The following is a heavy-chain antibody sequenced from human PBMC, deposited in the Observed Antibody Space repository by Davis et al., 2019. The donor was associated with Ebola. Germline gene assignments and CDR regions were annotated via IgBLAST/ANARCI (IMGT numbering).Heavy chain of an antibody. Sequence: SETLSLTCAVSGDSISSSNWWSWVRQPPGKGLEWIGEISQSGSTNYNPSLKSRVTISVDKSKNQFSLKLSSVTAADTAVYYCARRHYGDDNWFDPWGQGTLVTVSS. CDR3: ARRHYGDDNWFDP. J-gene: IGHJ5*02. CDR2: ISQSGST. D-gene: IGHD4-17*01. CDR1: GDSISSSNW. V-gene: IGHV4-4*02.